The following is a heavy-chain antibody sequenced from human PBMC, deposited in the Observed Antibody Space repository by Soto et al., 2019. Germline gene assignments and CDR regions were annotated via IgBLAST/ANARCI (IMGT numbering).Heavy chain of an antibody. Sequence: QVQLVESGGGVVQPGRSLRLSCAASGFTFSSYGMHWVRQAPGKGLEWVAVIWYDGSNKYYADSVKGRFTISRDNSKNTLYLQMNSLRAEDTAVYYCARDLELERRGYYYYGMDVWGQGTTVTVSS. D-gene: IGHD1-1*01. CDR1: GFTFSSYG. CDR2: IWYDGSNK. J-gene: IGHJ6*02. V-gene: IGHV3-33*01. CDR3: ARDLELERRGYYYYGMDV.